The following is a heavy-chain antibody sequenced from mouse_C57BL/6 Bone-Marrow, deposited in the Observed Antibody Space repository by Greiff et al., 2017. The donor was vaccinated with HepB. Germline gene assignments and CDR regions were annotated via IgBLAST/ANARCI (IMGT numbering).Heavy chain of an antibody. V-gene: IGHV14-4*01. J-gene: IGHJ2*01. CDR3: TPLIYYYGSRDYCDS. CDR1: GFNIKDDY. Sequence: VQLQQSGAELVRPGASVKLSCTASGFNIKDDYMHWVKQRPEQGLEWIGWIDPENGDTEYASKFQGKATITADTSSNTAYLQLSSLTSEDTAVYYCTPLIYYYGSRDYCDSWGQGTTLTVSS. D-gene: IGHD1-1*01. CDR2: IDPENGDT.